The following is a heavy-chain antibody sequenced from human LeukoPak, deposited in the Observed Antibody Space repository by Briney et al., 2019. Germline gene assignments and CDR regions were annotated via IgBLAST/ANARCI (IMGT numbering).Heavy chain of an antibody. J-gene: IGHJ6*04. Sequence: GGSLRLSCAASGFTFFNYGMTWVRQAPGKGLEWVSTISGSGVSTYYADSVKGRFTISRDNAKNSLYLQMNSLRAEDTAVYYCAELGITMIGGVWGKGTTVTISS. V-gene: IGHV3-23*01. CDR2: ISGSGVST. D-gene: IGHD3-10*02. CDR3: AELGITMIGGV. CDR1: GFTFFNYG.